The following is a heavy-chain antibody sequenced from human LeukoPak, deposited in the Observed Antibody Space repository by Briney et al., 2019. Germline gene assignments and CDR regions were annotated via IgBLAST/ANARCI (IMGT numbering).Heavy chain of an antibody. CDR1: GFIFSKYW. V-gene: IGHV3-7*01. J-gene: IGHJ4*02. CDR3: ARVLFGDPWFTL. CDR2: IKQDGSDK. Sequence: PGGSLRLSCEASGFIFSKYWMAWVRQAPGKGLEWVANIKQDGSDKYYVDSVKGRFNISRDNAKNSVFLQMNSLRAEDTAVYYCARVLFGDPWFTLWGQGTLVTVSS. D-gene: IGHD3-10*01.